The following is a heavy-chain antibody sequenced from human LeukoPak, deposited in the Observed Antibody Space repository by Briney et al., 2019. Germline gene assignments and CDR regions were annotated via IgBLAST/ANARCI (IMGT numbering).Heavy chain of an antibody. CDR2: ISYDGSNK. V-gene: IGHV3-30*18. D-gene: IGHD2-15*01. CDR1: GFTFSSYG. J-gene: IGHJ4*02. Sequence: GGSLRLSCAASGFTFSSYGMHWVRQAPGKGLEWVAVISYDGSNKYYADSVKGRFTISRDNSKNTLYLQMNSLRAEDTAVYYCANGGSGCWGQGTLVTVSS. CDR3: ANGGSGC.